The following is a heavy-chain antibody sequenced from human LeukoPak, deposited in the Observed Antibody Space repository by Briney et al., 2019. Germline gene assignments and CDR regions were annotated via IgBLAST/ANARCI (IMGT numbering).Heavy chain of an antibody. CDR3: AREGLSGYDL. CDR2: IYYRGST. V-gene: IGHV4-39*07. CDR1: GGSISSSSYY. J-gene: IGHJ4*02. D-gene: IGHD5-12*01. Sequence: SETLSVTCTVSGGSISSSSYYWGWIRQPPGKGLEWIGSIYYRGSTYYNPSLKSRVTISVDTSKNQFSLKLSSVTAADTAVYYCAREGLSGYDLGGQGTLVTVSS.